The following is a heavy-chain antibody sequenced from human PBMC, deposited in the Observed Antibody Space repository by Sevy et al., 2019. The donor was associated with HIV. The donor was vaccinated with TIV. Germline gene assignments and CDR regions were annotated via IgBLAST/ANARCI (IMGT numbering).Heavy chain of an antibody. J-gene: IGHJ6*02. D-gene: IGHD6-19*01. CDR3: ARGGYSSGWFQHYYYYYGIDV. Sequence: ASMKVSCKASGGTFSSNAISWVRQAPGQGLEWMGGIIPIFGTANYAQKFQGRVTITADESTSTAYMELSSLRSEDTAVYYCARGGYSSGWFQHYYYYYGIDVWGQGTTVTVSS. CDR1: GGTFSSNA. V-gene: IGHV1-69*13. CDR2: IIPIFGTA.